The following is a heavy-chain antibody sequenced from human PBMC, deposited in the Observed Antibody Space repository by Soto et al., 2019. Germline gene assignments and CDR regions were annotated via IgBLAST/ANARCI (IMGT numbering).Heavy chain of an antibody. J-gene: IGHJ5*02. V-gene: IGHV4-4*07. Sequence: SETLSLTCTVSGASISGFYWSWIRKSAGKGLEWIGRIYATGTTDYNPSLKSRVMMSVDTSKKQFSLKLRSVTAADTAVYYYVRDGTKTLRDWFDPWGQGISVTVS. CDR3: VRDGTKTLRDWFDP. CDR1: GASISGFY. CDR2: IYATGTT. D-gene: IGHD1-1*01.